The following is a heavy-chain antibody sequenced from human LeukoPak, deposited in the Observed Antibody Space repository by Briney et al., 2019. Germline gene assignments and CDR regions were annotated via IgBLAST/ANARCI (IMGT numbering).Heavy chain of an antibody. J-gene: IGHJ4*02. D-gene: IGHD3-22*01. Sequence: PGGSLRLSCAASGFTVRSNYMSWVRRAPGKGLEWVSVIYRGGTTYYADSVKGRSTISRDNSKNTLHLQMNSLRAEDTAVYYCARDSSGYHFDDWGQGTLVTVSS. CDR3: ARDSSGYHFDD. CDR2: IYRGGTT. CDR1: GFTVRSNY. V-gene: IGHV3-66*01.